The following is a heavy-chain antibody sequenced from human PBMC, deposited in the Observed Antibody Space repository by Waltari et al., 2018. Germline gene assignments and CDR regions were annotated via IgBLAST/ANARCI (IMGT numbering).Heavy chain of an antibody. D-gene: IGHD3-22*01. V-gene: IGHV3-23*01. Sequence: EVQLLESGGGLAQPGGSLRLSCEAPGFTFSNYAMGWVRQDPGNGREWVSSIRGRGVGTYYADSVNGRFTISRDNSKNTVFLYMSSLRAEDTAIYFCAKDRGFYDASGYYDAFDLWGQWTMVTVSS. CDR2: IRGRGVGT. CDR3: AKDRGFYDASGYYDAFDL. J-gene: IGHJ3*01. CDR1: GFTFSNYA.